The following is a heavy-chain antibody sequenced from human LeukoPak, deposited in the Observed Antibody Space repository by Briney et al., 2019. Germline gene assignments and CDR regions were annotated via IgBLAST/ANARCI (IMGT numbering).Heavy chain of an antibody. D-gene: IGHD1-1*01. V-gene: IGHV3-30-3*01. CDR2: ISYDGNTK. J-gene: IGHJ3*02. CDR1: GFTFSGFP. CDR3: AREAIGTTMTDDAFDI. Sequence: GGSLRLSCAASGFTFSGFPMHWVRQAPGKGLEWVAVISYDGNTKYYADSVKGRFTISRDNSKKTLFLQMNSLRPEDTAVYYCAREAIGTTMTDDAFDIWGQGTMVTVSS.